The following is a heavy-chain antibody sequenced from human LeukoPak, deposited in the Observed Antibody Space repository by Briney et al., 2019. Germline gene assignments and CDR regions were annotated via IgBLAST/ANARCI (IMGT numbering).Heavy chain of an antibody. Sequence: SVKVSCKASGGTFSSYAINWVRQAPGQGLEWMGRIIPILGIANYAQKFQGRVTITADKSTSTAYMELSSLRSEDTAVYYCARSVVVVVAAETLYYYGMDVWGQGTTVTVSS. CDR2: IIPILGIA. CDR1: GGTFSSYA. V-gene: IGHV1-69*04. J-gene: IGHJ6*02. D-gene: IGHD2-15*01. CDR3: ARSVVVVVAAETLYYYGMDV.